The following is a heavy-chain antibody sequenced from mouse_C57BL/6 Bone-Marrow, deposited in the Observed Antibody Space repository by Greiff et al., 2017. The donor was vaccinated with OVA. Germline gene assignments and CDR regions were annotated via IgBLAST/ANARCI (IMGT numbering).Heavy chain of an antibody. V-gene: IGHV5-6*02. CDR2: ISSGGSYT. J-gene: IGHJ2*01. CDR1: GFTFSSYG. Sequence: EVMLVESGGVLVKPGGSLKLSCAASGFTFSSYGMSWVRQTPDKRLEWVATISSGGSYTYYPDSVKGRFTISRDNAKNTLYLQMSSLKSEDTAMYYCARRVDGYYDYWGQGTTLTVSS. CDR3: ARRVDGYYDY. D-gene: IGHD2-3*01.